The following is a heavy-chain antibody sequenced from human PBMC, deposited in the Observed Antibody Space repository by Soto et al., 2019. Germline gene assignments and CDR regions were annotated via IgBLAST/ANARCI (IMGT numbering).Heavy chain of an antibody. CDR1: SGSINKYC. D-gene: IGHD3-16*01. V-gene: IGHV4-59*08. Sequence: XXTLSLPCTVSSGSINKYCWSWIRQPPGKELEWIGYICDSGSTNYNPSLTSRVTMSVDTSKNQFSLNLSYMTAADTAIYYCARQGENDYFDFWGQGALVTVSS. J-gene: IGHJ4*02. CDR3: ARQGENDYFDF. CDR2: ICDSGST.